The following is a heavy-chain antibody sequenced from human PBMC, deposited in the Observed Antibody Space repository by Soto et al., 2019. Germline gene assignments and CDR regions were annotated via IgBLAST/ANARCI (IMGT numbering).Heavy chain of an antibody. D-gene: IGHD6-13*01. J-gene: IGHJ6*02. Sequence: GGSLRLSCAASAFAFGSYAMTWVRQAPGKGLEWVSAISGSGDITYYADSVKGRFTISRDNSKNTLYLQMNSLRAEDTAIYYCSRRVYISSWLPVGMDAWGQGTSVTVSS. V-gene: IGHV3-23*01. CDR2: ISGSGDIT. CDR1: AFAFGSYA. CDR3: SRRVYISSWLPVGMDA.